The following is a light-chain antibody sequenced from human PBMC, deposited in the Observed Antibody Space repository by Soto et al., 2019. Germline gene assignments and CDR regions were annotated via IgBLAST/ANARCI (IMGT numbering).Light chain of an antibody. CDR1: QSVSSSY. V-gene: IGKV3-20*01. CDR2: GAS. Sequence: SPATLSSFPGDRATLSCRASQSVSSSYLAWSQQRPGQAPRLLIYGASSRATGIPDRFSGSGSRTDFTLTISRLEPEDFAVYYCQQYGSSGTFGQGTKVDI. J-gene: IGKJ1*01. CDR3: QQYGSSGT.